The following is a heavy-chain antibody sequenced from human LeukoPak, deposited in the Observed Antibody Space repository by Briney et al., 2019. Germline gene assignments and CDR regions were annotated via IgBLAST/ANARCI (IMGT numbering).Heavy chain of an antibody. V-gene: IGHV1-69*05. CDR2: IIPIFGTA. CDR1: GGTFSSYA. CDR3: ARGGDYDFWSGYRRRGYYYYIDV. Sequence: SVKVSCKASGGTFSSYAISWVRQAPGQGLEWMGGIIPIFGTANYAQKFQGRVTITTDESTSTAYMELSSLRSEDTAVYYCARGGDYDFWSGYRRRGYYYYIDVWGKGTTVTVSS. D-gene: IGHD3-3*01. J-gene: IGHJ6*03.